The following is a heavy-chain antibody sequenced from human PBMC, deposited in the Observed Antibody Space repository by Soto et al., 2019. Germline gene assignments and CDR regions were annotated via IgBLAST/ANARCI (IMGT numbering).Heavy chain of an antibody. J-gene: IGHJ4*02. V-gene: IGHV5-51*01. CDR3: AKPALPTRRSEYNQPFDH. Sequence: GESLKISCKGSGYIFSIYWIGWVRQVPGKGLEWMGIIYPGDSDTRYNPSFQGQVTISVDKSTSTAYLRWNRLEAWGTASYYWAKPALPTRRSEYNQPFDHWGQGILVTV. D-gene: IGHD3-10*01. CDR1: GYIFSIYW. CDR2: IYPGDSDT.